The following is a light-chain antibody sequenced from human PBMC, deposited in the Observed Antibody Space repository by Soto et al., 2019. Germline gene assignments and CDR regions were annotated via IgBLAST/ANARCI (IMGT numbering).Light chain of an antibody. Sequence: DIQMTQSPSSLSASVGDRVTFTCQASQNINNYLNWYQQKPGKSPRLLIYDASNLETGVPSRFSGSGSETDFTFTISSLQPEDVATDYCQQYDDLSLTFGGGTKVEIK. CDR2: DAS. CDR1: QNINNY. J-gene: IGKJ4*01. CDR3: QQYDDLSLT. V-gene: IGKV1-33*01.